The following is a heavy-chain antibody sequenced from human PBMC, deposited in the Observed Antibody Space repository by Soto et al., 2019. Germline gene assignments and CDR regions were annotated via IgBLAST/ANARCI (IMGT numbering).Heavy chain of an antibody. D-gene: IGHD6-6*01. CDR2: IYWDDDK. CDR1: GFSLNTRGVG. Sequence: QITLKESGHTLVKPTQMLTLTCTFSGFSLNTRGVGVGWIRQPPGGALEWLALIYWDDDKRYSPSLRSRLTITKDTSKNQVVLTMTTMEPLDTGTYYCPHTYSSSTDDGFDVWGQGTRVTVSS. CDR3: PHTYSSSTDDGFDV. V-gene: IGHV2-5*02. J-gene: IGHJ3*01.